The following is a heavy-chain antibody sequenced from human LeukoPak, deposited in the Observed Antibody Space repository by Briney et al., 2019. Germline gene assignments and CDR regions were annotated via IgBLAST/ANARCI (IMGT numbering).Heavy chain of an antibody. CDR1: GFTFSSYG. J-gene: IGHJ4*02. Sequence: GALRLSCAASGFTFSSYGMHWVRQAPGKGLEWVAVISYDGSNKYYADSVKGRFTISRDNSKNTLYLQMNSLRAEDTAVYFCAKSRSGSANWALQIFDNWGQGTLVTVSS. D-gene: IGHD1-1*01. V-gene: IGHV3-30*18. CDR3: AKSRSGSANWALQIFDN. CDR2: ISYDGSNK.